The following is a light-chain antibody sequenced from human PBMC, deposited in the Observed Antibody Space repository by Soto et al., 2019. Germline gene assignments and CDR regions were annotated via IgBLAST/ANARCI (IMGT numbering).Light chain of an antibody. CDR2: EVS. CDR1: SSDVGRYNY. J-gene: IGLJ1*01. V-gene: IGLV2-14*01. Sequence: QSVLTEPGCVSGSLGQLVTVSYNGTSSDVGRYNYVSWYQQHPGKAPKLIIHEVSNRPSGVSNRFSASKSGNTASLTISGLQAEDEADYYCSSHGGSNPFYVFGSGTKVTVL. CDR3: SSHGGSNPFYV.